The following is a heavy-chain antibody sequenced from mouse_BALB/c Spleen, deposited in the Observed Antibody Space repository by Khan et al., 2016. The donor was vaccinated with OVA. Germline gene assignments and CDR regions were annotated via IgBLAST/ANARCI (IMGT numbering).Heavy chain of an antibody. CDR2: ISPGSGDT. D-gene: IGHD1-2*01. J-gene: IGHJ3*01. Sequence: QVQLKESGAELARPGASVKLFCTASGYTFTDYYINWVKQRTGQGLEWIGEISPGSGDTYYNERFMGKATLTADKSSSTAYMQLSSLTSEASAVYFCARRNYFGYTFAYWGQGTLVTVSA. CDR1: GYTFTDYY. CDR3: ARRNYFGYTFAY. V-gene: IGHV1-77*01.